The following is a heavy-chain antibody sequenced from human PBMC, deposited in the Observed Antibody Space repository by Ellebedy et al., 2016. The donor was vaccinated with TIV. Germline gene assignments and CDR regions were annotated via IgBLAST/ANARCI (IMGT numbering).Heavy chain of an antibody. CDR2: ISGCGGST. CDR1: GFTFSSFA. V-gene: IGHV3-23*01. Sequence: GESLKISCEASGFTFSSFAMSWVRQTPGKGLQWVAGISGCGGSTYYAESVKGRFTISSDTSKNTVNLQMNSLRVEDKAIYYCAKDLFYDSFGPFDYWGQGTLVTVSS. D-gene: IGHD3-22*01. J-gene: IGHJ4*02. CDR3: AKDLFYDSFGPFDY.